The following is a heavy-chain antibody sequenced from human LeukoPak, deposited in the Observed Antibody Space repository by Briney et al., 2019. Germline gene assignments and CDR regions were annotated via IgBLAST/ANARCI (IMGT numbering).Heavy chain of an antibody. CDR1: GGSISNYY. CDR2: FYNSGST. J-gene: IGHJ3*02. D-gene: IGHD4-17*01. CDR3: ARYGDYVDAFDI. V-gene: IGHV4-4*07. Sequence: PSETLSLTCTVSGGSISNYYWSWIRQPAGKGLEWIGRFYNSGSTNCNPSLKSRVTMSLDTSKNQFSLKLSSVTAADTAVYYCARYGDYVDAFDIWGQGTMVTVSS.